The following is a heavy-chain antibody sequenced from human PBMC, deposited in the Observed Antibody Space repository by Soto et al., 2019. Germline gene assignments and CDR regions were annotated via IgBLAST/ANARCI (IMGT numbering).Heavy chain of an antibody. J-gene: IGHJ3*02. CDR2: SMIGSGQT. Sequence: QMQVVQSGPEVREPGTSVRVPCKPSGFTFTNSAVQWVRQARGQRLEWIGWSMIGSGQTKYAQELQGRITITRHMSTGTADMGLSSLRSEDTAIYYCAAELYSGGRCCSFDIWGQGTMVTVSS. CDR3: AAELYSGGRCCSFDI. CDR1: GFTFTNSA. V-gene: IGHV1-58*01. D-gene: IGHD2-15*01.